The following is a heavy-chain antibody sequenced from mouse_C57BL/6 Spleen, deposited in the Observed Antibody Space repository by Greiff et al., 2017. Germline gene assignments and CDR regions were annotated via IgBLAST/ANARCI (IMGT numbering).Heavy chain of an antibody. CDR2: IYPGDGDT. J-gene: IGHJ4*01. Sequence: QVHVKQSGAELVKPGASVKISCKASGYAFSSYWMNWVKQRPGKGLEWIGQIYPGDGDTNYNGKFKGKATLTADKSSSTAYMQLSSLTSEDSAVYFCARGLYYYAMDYWGQGTSVTVSS. CDR1: GYAFSSYW. CDR3: ARGLYYYAMDY. V-gene: IGHV1-80*01. D-gene: IGHD3-3*01.